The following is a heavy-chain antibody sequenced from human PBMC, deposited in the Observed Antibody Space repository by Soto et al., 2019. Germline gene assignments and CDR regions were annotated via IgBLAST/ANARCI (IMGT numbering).Heavy chain of an antibody. CDR1: GFTFSSYA. V-gene: IGHV3-23*01. CDR2: ISGSGGST. D-gene: IGHD3-3*01. Sequence: GGPLSLSCAASGFTFSSYAMSWVRQAPGKGLEWVSAISGSGGSTYYADSVKGRFTISRDNSKNTLYLQMNSLRAEDTAVYYCAKITRFTYYDFWSGYWYFDYWGQGTLVTVSS. J-gene: IGHJ4*02. CDR3: AKITRFTYYDFWSGYWYFDY.